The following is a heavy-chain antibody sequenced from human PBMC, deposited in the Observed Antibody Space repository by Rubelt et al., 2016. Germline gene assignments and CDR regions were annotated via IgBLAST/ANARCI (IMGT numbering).Heavy chain of an antibody. V-gene: IGHV3-48*01. CDR1: GFTFSSFS. J-gene: IGHJ4*02. CDR2: ISTTSSAI. Sequence: EVQLVESGGVLVQPGGSLRLSCAASGFTFSSFSMNWVRPAPGKGLQWLSYISTTSSAIYYAVSVQGRFTNSRDNSTDKLYVQMNNLRVEDTALYYCNFFEYWGQETLVTVSS. CDR3: NFFEY.